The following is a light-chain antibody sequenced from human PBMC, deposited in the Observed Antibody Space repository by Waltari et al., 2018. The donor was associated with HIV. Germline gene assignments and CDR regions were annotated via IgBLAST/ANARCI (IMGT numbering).Light chain of an antibody. Sequence: EIVLTQSPGTLSLSPGERVTLSCRASQSVSSSSLVWYQQKPGQAPRLLIYGASSRAPGIPDRFSGSASGTDFTLTISRLDPEDFAVYYCQQYGSSVTFGQGTRLEIK. V-gene: IGKV3-20*01. J-gene: IGKJ5*01. CDR3: QQYGSSVT. CDR2: GAS. CDR1: QSVSSSS.